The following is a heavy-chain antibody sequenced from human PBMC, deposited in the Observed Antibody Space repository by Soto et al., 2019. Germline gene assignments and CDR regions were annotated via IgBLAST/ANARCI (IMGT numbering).Heavy chain of an antibody. D-gene: IGHD3-9*01. CDR3: AREGILTGSGAFDI. CDR2: IYYSGST. Sequence: PSETLSLTCTVSGGSISSGGYYWSWIRQHPGKGLEWIGYIYYSGSTYYNPSLKSRVTISVDTSKNQFSLKLSSVTAADTAVYYCAREGILTGSGAFDIWGQGTMVTV. J-gene: IGHJ3*02. CDR1: GGSISSGGYY. V-gene: IGHV4-31*03.